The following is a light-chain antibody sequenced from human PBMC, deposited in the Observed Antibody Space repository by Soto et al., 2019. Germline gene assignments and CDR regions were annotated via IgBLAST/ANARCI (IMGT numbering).Light chain of an antibody. CDR3: MIWPSNAYAV. CDR1: SDINVGSYN. CDR2: YYSDSDK. J-gene: IGLJ2*01. V-gene: IGLV5-37*01. Sequence: QAVVTQPPSSSASPGESARLTCTLPSDINVGSYNIYWYQQKPGSPPRYLLYYYSDSDKGQGSGVPSRFSGSKDVSANTGILLISGLQSEDEADYYCMIWPSNAYAVFGGGTKLTVL.